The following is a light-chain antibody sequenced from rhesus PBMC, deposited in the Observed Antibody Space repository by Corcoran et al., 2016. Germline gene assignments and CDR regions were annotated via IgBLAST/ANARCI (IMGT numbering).Light chain of an antibody. CDR3: QQYNSLPYS. Sequence: DIQMTQSPSSVSASVGDRVTITCRASQGISSYLAWYQQKPGKAPMLLIDYATTLQSWVPSRFSGSGSGTEFTLTLISLQPEDFATYYCQQYNSLPYSFCQGTKVEIK. J-gene: IGKJ2*01. CDR1: QGISSY. V-gene: IGKV1-25*01. CDR2: YAT.